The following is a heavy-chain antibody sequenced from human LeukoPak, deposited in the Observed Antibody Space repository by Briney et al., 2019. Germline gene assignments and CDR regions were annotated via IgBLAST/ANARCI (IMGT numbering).Heavy chain of an antibody. Sequence: SGTLSLTCAVSDDSFSSHYWTWIRQPPGKGLEWIGYISYIGSTNYNPSLKSRVTISIDTSKNQFSLKLSSVTAADTAVYYCARDLVTVTKGFDIWGQGTMVCVSS. CDR3: ARDLVTVTKGFDI. V-gene: IGHV4-59*11. J-gene: IGHJ3*02. D-gene: IGHD4-17*01. CDR2: ISYIGST. CDR1: DDSFSSHY.